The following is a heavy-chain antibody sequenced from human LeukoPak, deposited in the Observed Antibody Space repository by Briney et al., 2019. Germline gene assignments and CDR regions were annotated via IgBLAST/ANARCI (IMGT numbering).Heavy chain of an antibody. D-gene: IGHD2-21*02. CDR3: AHLAYCGGDCYTDLYYFDY. CDR2: IYWDDDK. V-gene: IGHV2-5*02. J-gene: IGHJ4*02. Sequence: SGPTLVNPTQTLTLTCTFSGFSLSTSGVGVGWIRQPPGKALARHALIYWDDDKRYSPSLKSRLTITKDTSKNQVVLTMTNMDPVDTATYYCAHLAYCGGDCYTDLYYFDYWGQGTLVTVSS. CDR1: GFSLSTSGVG.